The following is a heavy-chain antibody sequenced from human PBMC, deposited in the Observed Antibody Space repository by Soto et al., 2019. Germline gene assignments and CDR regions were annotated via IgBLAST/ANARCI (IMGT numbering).Heavy chain of an antibody. Sequence: SLRLSCAASGFTFSSSWMHWVRQAPGKGLVWVSRINSDGSSTNYADSVKGRFTISRDNSKNTLYLQMNSLRAEDTAVYYCARAPGIYDSSGYYCDYWGQGTLVTVSS. D-gene: IGHD3-22*01. J-gene: IGHJ4*02. CDR1: GFTFSSSW. V-gene: IGHV3-74*01. CDR2: INSDGSST. CDR3: ARAPGIYDSSGYYCDY.